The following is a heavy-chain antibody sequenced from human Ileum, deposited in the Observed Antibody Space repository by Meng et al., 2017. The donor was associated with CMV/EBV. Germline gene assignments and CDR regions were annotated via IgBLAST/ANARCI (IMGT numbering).Heavy chain of an antibody. V-gene: IGHV5-51*01. J-gene: IGHJ5*02. CDR1: TTYR. CDR3: ATAIAPPSLHPRRPKMSWFDP. D-gene: IGHD6-13*01. Sequence: TTYRIAWVRQMPGKGLEWMGILYPGASDPRYGPSFRGQVTISADKSIFTAYLQWSSLKASDTAIYYCATAIAPPSLHPRRPKMSWFDPWGQGTLVTVSS. CDR2: LYPGASDP.